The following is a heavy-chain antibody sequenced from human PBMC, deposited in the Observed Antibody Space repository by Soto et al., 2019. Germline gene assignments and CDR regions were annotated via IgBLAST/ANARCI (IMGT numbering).Heavy chain of an antibody. CDR2: ISYDGSNK. D-gene: IGHD2-2*01. CDR3: AVTCSSTSCYLYGMDV. Sequence: GGSLRLSCAGSGFTFSDYAMTWVRQAPGKGLEWVAVISYDGSNKYYADSVKGRFTISRDNSKNTLYLQMNSLRAEDTAVYYCAVTCSSTSCYLYGMDVWGQGTTVTVSS. V-gene: IGHV3-30-3*01. J-gene: IGHJ6*02. CDR1: GFTFSDYA.